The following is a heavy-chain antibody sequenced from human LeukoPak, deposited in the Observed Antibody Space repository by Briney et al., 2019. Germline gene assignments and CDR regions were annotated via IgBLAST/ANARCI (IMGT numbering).Heavy chain of an antibody. CDR2: INSDGSST. CDR3: AGYSYGYYYYYMDV. D-gene: IGHD5-18*01. J-gene: IGHJ6*03. Sequence: PGGSLRLSCAASGFTFSSYWMHWVRQAPGKGLVWVSRINSDGSSTSYADSVKGRFTISRDNAQNTLYLQMNSLRAEDTAVYYCAGYSYGYYYYYMDVWGKGTTVTVSS. V-gene: IGHV3-74*01. CDR1: GFTFSSYW.